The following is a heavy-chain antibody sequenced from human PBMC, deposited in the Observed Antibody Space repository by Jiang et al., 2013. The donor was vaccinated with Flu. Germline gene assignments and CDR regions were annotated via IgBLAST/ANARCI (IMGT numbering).Heavy chain of an antibody. D-gene: IGHD6-13*01. CDR2: INTNTENP. V-gene: IGHV7-4-1*02. Sequence: QSGSELKKPGASVKVSCKASGYTFTSYAMNWVRQAPGQGLEWMGWINTNTENPTYAQGFTGRFVFSLDTSVSTAYLQISSLKAEDTAVYYCARCEQQLVTEEYYYYGMDVWGQGTTVTVSS. J-gene: IGHJ6*02. CDR3: ARCEQQLVTEEYYYYGMDV. CDR1: GYTFTSYA.